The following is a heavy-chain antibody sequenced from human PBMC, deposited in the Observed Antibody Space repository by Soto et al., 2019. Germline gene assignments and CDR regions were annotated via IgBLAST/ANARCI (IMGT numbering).Heavy chain of an antibody. J-gene: IGHJ4*02. Sequence: GGSLRLSCAASGFTFSSYSMNWVRQAPGKGLEWVSSISSSSSYIYYADSVKGRFTISRDNAKNSLYLQMNSLRAEDTAVYYCARDKWGRGVVPAAINRYFDYWGQGTLVTVS. V-gene: IGHV3-21*01. CDR2: ISSSSSYI. D-gene: IGHD2-2*01. CDR3: ARDKWGRGVVPAAINRYFDY. CDR1: GFTFSSYS.